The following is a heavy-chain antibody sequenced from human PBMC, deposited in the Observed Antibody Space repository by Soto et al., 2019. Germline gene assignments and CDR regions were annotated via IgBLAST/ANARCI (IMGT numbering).Heavy chain of an antibody. CDR1: GFTFSSYA. CDR2: ISGSGGST. CDR3: AKDLGPYDYVWGSYLYSKYYYYGMDV. J-gene: IGHJ6*02. D-gene: IGHD3-16*02. Sequence: GGSLRLSCAASGFTFSSYAMSWVRQAPGKGLEWVSAISGSGGSTYYADSVKGRFTISRDNSKNTLYLQMNSLRAEDTAVYYCAKDLGPYDYVWGSYLYSKYYYYGMDVWGQGTTVTVSS. V-gene: IGHV3-23*01.